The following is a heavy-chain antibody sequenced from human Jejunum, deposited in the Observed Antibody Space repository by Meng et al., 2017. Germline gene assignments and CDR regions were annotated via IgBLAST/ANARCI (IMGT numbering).Heavy chain of an antibody. J-gene: IGHJ4*02. CDR3: ASWFGDSTC. CDR2: INPDGNRK. Sequence: GESLKISCAGSGFTFSSSWMNWIRQAPGKGLEWVANINPDGNRKSYVDSVKGRFTISRDNAENSLYLQMNSLRVEDTAVYDCASWFGDSTCWGPGTLVTVAS. D-gene: IGHD3-10*01. CDR1: GFTFSSSW. V-gene: IGHV3-7*01.